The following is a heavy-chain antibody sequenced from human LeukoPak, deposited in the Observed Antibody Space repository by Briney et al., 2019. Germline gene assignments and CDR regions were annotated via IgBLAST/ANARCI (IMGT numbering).Heavy chain of an antibody. CDR3: AKGSYYYDSSGYHYYFDY. CDR1: GFTFSSYA. D-gene: IGHD3-22*01. CDR2: ISGSGGTT. J-gene: IGHJ4*02. V-gene: IGHV3-23*01. Sequence: GGSLRLSCAASGFTFSSYAMSWVRQAPEKGLEWVSAISGSGGTTYYADSVKGRFTISRDNSKNTLYLQMNSLRAEDTAVYYCAKGSYYYDSSGYHYYFDYWGQGTLVTVSS.